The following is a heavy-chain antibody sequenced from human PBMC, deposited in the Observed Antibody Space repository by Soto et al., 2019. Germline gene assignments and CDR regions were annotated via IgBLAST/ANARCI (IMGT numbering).Heavy chain of an antibody. CDR3: VKDPRIGLEVAGRVSGN. CDR2: ISGSGVSI. CDR1: GFTFSNYA. D-gene: IGHD6-19*01. V-gene: IGHV3-23*01. J-gene: IGHJ4*02. Sequence: GGSLRLSCAASGFTFSNYAMNWVRQAPGKGLEWVSGISGSGVSIYYADPVKGRFTISRDNSKNTLYLQMNSLRAADTALYYCVKDPRIGLEVAGRVSGNWGQGTPVTV.